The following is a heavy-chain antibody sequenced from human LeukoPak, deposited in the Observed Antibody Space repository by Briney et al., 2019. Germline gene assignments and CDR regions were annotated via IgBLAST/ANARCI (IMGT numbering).Heavy chain of an antibody. CDR2: IDPSDSYT. Sequence: GESLKIPCKGSGYSFTSYWISWVRQMPGKGLEWMGRIDPSDSYTNYSPSFQGHVTISADKSISTAYLQWSSLKASDTAMYYCARHNWNDPSGLDYWGQGTLVTVSS. D-gene: IGHD1-1*01. J-gene: IGHJ4*02. V-gene: IGHV5-10-1*01. CDR1: GYSFTSYW. CDR3: ARHNWNDPSGLDY.